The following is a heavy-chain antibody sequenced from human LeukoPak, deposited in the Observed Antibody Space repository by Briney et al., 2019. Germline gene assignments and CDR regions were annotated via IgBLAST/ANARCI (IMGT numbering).Heavy chain of an antibody. V-gene: IGHV3-21*01. J-gene: IGHJ4*02. CDR1: GFTFSSYS. D-gene: IGHD3-9*01. Sequence: GGSLRLSCAASGFTFSSYSMNWVRQAPGKGLQWVSSITSSSSYIYYADSVKGRFTISRDNAKNSPYLQMNSLRAEDTAVYYCARDVYDILTGYYPFDYWGQGTLVTVSS. CDR3: ARDVYDILTGYYPFDY. CDR2: ITSSSSYI.